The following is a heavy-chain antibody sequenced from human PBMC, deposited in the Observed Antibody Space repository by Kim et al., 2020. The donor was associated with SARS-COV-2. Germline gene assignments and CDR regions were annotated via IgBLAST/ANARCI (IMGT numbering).Heavy chain of an antibody. J-gene: IGHJ4*02. Sequence: GGSLRLSCAASGFTFSSYAMSWVRQAPGKGLEWVSAISGSGGSTYYADSVKGRFTISRDNSKNTLYLQMNSLRAEDTAVYYCGGSLGYCSGGSCAGGTSDDYWGQGTLVTVSS. CDR1: GFTFSSYA. D-gene: IGHD2-15*01. CDR3: GGSLGYCSGGSCAGGTSDDY. V-gene: IGHV3-23*01. CDR2: ISGSGGST.